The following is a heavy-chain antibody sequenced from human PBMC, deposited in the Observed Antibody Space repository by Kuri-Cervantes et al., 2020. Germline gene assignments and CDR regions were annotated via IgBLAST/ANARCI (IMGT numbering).Heavy chain of an antibody. D-gene: IGHD2-15*01. J-gene: IGHJ5*02. CDR3: VRVLILFLGGRNWFDP. CDR1: GFTFSINW. Sequence: GESTRPPCAPSGFTFSINWMGWVRQAQGKGMEWVAGIKQDGSDKYYVNSVKGRLTISRDNIKNSLYLQVNSLRAEVMTVYYCVRVLILFLGGRNWFDPWGQGTLVTVSS. CDR2: IKQDGSDK. V-gene: IGHV3-52*01.